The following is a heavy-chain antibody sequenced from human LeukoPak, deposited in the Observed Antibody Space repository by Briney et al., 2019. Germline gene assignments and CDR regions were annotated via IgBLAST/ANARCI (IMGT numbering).Heavy chain of an antibody. D-gene: IGHD5-18*01. CDR2: ISSSSSTI. J-gene: IGHJ4*02. Sequence: PGGSLRLSCAASGFTFSSYSMNWVRQAPGKGLEWVSYISSSSSTIYHADSVKGRFTISRYNAKNSLYLQMNSLRAEDTAVYYCARELYSYGSNIIDYWGQGTLVTVSS. CDR1: GFTFSSYS. CDR3: ARELYSYGSNIIDY. V-gene: IGHV3-48*01.